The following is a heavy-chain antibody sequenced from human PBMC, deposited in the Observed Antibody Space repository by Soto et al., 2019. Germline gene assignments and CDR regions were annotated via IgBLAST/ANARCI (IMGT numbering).Heavy chain of an antibody. CDR3: AKDLFDGRYFDY. D-gene: IGHD3-9*01. CDR2: ISGSGGST. V-gene: IGHV3-23*01. J-gene: IGHJ4*02. Sequence: EVQLLESGGGLVQPGGSLRLSCAASGFTFSGYAMSWVRQAPGKGLEWVSAISGSGGSTYYADSVKGRFTISRDNSKNTLYLQMNSLRAEDTAVYYCAKDLFDGRYFDYWGQGTLVTVSS. CDR1: GFTFSGYA.